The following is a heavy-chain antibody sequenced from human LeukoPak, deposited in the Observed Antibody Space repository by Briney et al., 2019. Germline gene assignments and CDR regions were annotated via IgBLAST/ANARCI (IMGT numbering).Heavy chain of an antibody. Sequence: GGSLRLSCAASGFTFSSYNMNWVRQAPGRGLEWVSSITSSSSYIYYVDSLKGRFTISRDNANNSLYLQMNSLRAEDTAVYYCARDGGDIFTGPGGMDVWGQGTTVTVSS. D-gene: IGHD3-9*01. V-gene: IGHV3-21*01. CDR2: ITSSSSYI. CDR1: GFTFSSYN. J-gene: IGHJ6*02. CDR3: ARDGGDIFTGPGGMDV.